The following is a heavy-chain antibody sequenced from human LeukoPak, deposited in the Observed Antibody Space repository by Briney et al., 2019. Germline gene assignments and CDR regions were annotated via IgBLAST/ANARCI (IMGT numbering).Heavy chain of an antibody. Sequence: GSLRLSCAASGFTFSSYWMSWVRQAPGKGLEWIGSIYYSGSTYYNPSLKSRVTISVDTSKNQFSLKLSSVTAADTAVYYCASEAVAGGYYYYYYYMDVWGKGTTVTVSS. V-gene: IGHV4-39*07. D-gene: IGHD6-19*01. CDR1: GFTFSSYW. CDR3: ASEAVAGGYYYYYYYMDV. CDR2: IYYSGST. J-gene: IGHJ6*03.